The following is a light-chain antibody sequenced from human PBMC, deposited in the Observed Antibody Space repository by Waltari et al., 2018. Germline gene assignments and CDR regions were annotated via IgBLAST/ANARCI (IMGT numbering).Light chain of an antibody. CDR1: QSVLNRPDNQKC. CDR3: QQYYSPPHS. V-gene: IGKV4-1*01. J-gene: IGKJ2*01. Sequence: DIVMTQSPNSLTVSVGERATINCRSSQSVLNRPDNQKCLAWYHQKPGQPPKLLIYGASTRESGVSDRFSGSGSGTDFTLTITSLQAEDVAVYYCQQYYSPPHSFGQGTKLEI. CDR2: GAS.